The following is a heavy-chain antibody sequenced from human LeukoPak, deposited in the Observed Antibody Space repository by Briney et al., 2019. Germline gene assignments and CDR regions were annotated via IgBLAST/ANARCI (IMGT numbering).Heavy chain of an antibody. CDR3: ARTNPDWYFDL. CDR2: IYYSGST. CDR1: GGSISSADYY. J-gene: IGHJ2*01. D-gene: IGHD1-14*01. Sequence: SETLSLTCTVSGGSISSADYYWSWIRQPPGKGLGWIGFIYYSGSTSYNPSLKSRLTIPVDTSRNQFSLKLSSVTAADTAVYFCARTNPDWYFDLWGRGTLVTVSS. V-gene: IGHV4-31*03.